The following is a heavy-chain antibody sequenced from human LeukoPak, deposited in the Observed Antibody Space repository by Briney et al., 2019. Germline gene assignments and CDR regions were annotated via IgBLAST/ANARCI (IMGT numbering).Heavy chain of an antibody. J-gene: IGHJ4*02. CDR2: IYNDGST. CDR1: GFTVSTNY. Sequence: GGSLRFSCAASGFTVSTNYMNWVRQAPGKGLEWVSVIYNDGSTYYADSVKGRFTISRDNSKNTLYLQMNSLTAEDTAVYYCARGWTYVNYWGQGTLVTVSS. CDR3: ARGWTYVNY. V-gene: IGHV3-53*01. D-gene: IGHD3-10*02.